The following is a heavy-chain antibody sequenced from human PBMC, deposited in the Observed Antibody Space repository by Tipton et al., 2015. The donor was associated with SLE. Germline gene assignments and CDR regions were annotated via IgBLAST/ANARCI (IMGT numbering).Heavy chain of an antibody. CDR3: AKERNDFWSGYWGLFDY. Sequence: RSLRLSCAASGFTFSSYGMHWVRQAPGKGLEWVAVIWYDGNSQYYTDSVKGRFTISRDNSKNTLYLQMNSLRAEDTAVYYCAKERNDFWSGYWGLFDYWGQGTLVTVSS. CDR2: IWYDGNSQ. J-gene: IGHJ4*02. D-gene: IGHD3-3*01. CDR1: GFTFSSYG. V-gene: IGHV3-33*06.